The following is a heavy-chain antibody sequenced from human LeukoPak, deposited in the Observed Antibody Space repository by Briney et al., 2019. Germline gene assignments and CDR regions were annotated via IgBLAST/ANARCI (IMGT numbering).Heavy chain of an antibody. D-gene: IGHD6-6*01. J-gene: IGHJ6*03. CDR1: GSTFSSYA. CDR2: ISYDGSNK. CDR3: AREGAAARLYYYYMDV. V-gene: IGHV3-30-3*01. Sequence: GGSLRLSCAASGSTFSSYAMHWVRQAPGKGLEWVAVISYDGSNKYYADSVKGRFTISRDNSKNTLYLQMNSLRAEDTAVYYCAREGAAARLYYYYMDVWGKGTTVTVSS.